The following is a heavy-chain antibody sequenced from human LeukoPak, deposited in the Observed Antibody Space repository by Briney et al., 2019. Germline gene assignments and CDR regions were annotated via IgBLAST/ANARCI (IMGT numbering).Heavy chain of an antibody. CDR1: GFTVSSNY. J-gene: IGHJ6*02. CDR3: AKDMRQYSSRWHRRNHYFYGMDV. V-gene: IGHV3-53*01. CDR2: IYSGGSK. D-gene: IGHD6-13*01. Sequence: GGSLRLSCAASGFTVSSNYMSWVRQAPGKGLEWVSVIYSGGSKYYADSVKGRLTISSDNSKNTLYLQMNSLRAEDTAVYYCAKDMRQYSSRWHRRNHYFYGMDVWGQGTTVTVSS.